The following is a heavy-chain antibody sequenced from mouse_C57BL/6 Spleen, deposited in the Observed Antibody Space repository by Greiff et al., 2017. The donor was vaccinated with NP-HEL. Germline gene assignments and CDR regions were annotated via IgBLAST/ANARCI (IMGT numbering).Heavy chain of an antibody. D-gene: IGHD1-1*01. CDR1: GYTFTDYN. V-gene: IGHV1-22*01. CDR2: INPNNGGT. Sequence: EVQLQQSGPELVKPGASVKMSCKASGYTFTDYNMHWVKQSHGKSLEWIGYINPNNGGTSYNQKFKGKATLTVNKSSSTAYMELRSLTSEDSAVYYCAREGPYGSSYYFDYWGQGTTLTVSS. CDR3: AREGPYGSSYYFDY. J-gene: IGHJ2*01.